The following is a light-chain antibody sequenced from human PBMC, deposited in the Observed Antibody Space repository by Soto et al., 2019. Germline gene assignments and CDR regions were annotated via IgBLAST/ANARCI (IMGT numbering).Light chain of an antibody. V-gene: IGKV1-39*01. CDR1: QSISNY. CDR2: AAS. Sequence: DIQMTQSPSSLSASVGDRITITFRASQSISNYLNWYQQKPGKAPKLLIYAASSLQSGVPSRFSGSGSGTDFTLTISSLHPEDFATYSCQQSYSMPRTFGQGTKVDIK. CDR3: QQSYSMPRT. J-gene: IGKJ1*01.